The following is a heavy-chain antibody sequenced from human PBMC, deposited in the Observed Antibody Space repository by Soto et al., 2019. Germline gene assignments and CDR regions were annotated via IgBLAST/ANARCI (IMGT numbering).Heavy chain of an antibody. J-gene: IGHJ4*02. Sequence: GESLKISCKGSGHNFAGYWNAWVRQMTGKGLELMGIIYPSDSDTRYRPSFQGLVPISADKSMSSAYLQWSSLRASDTAMYYCARGGVSTHSFDYWGQGTPVTVSS. CDR3: ARGGVSTHSFDY. V-gene: IGHV5-51*01. D-gene: IGHD3-3*01. CDR2: IYPSDSDT. CDR1: GHNFAGYW.